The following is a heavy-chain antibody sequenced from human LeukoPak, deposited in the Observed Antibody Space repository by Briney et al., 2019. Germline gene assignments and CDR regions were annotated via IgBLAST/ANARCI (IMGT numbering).Heavy chain of an antibody. Sequence: PGGSLRLSCAASGFTVSSNYMSWVRQAPGKGLEWVSVIYSGGSTYYADSVKGRFTISRDNSKNTLYLQMNSLRAEDTALYYCAKSSYYDTSGYYREYYFDYWGQGALVTVSS. J-gene: IGHJ4*02. V-gene: IGHV3-53*01. CDR1: GFTVSSNY. D-gene: IGHD3-22*01. CDR2: IYSGGST. CDR3: AKSSYYDTSGYYREYYFDY.